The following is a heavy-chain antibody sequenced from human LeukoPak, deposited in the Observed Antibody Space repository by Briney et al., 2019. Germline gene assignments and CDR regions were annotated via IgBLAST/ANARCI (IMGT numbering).Heavy chain of an antibody. V-gene: IGHV1-69*01. Sequence: ASVKLSCKASGGTFSSYAISWVRQAPGQGLEWMGGIIPIFGTANYAQKFQGRFTITADESTSTVYMELSSLRSEDTALYYCARGPLGDPAHFDYWGQGTLVTVSS. D-gene: IGHD2-21*01. J-gene: IGHJ4*02. CDR3: ARGPLGDPAHFDY. CDR2: IIPIFGTA. CDR1: GGTFSSYA.